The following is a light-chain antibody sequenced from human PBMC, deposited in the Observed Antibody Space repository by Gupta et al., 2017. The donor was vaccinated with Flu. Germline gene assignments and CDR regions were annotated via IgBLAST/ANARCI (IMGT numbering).Light chain of an antibody. CDR3: QQRTNWLWT. V-gene: IGKV3D-20*02. CDR1: KVISNY. J-gene: IGKJ1*01. CDR2: DAS. Sequence: PAPLSSPRGGSATPCSGGSKVISNYLAWYQQRSGQAPRLLIYDASGRATGIPDRFSGSGSGTDFTLTISRLEPEDFVVYYCQQRTNWLWTFGQGTKVEIK.